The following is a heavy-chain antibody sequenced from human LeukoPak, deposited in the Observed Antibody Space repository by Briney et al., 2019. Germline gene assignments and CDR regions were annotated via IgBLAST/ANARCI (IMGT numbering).Heavy chain of an antibody. CDR3: AKFPSGDSSGYYYPDDAFDI. D-gene: IGHD3-22*01. CDR1: GFTFDHYA. V-gene: IGHV3-43*02. CDR2: ITGDAGIT. J-gene: IGHJ3*02. Sequence: PGGSLRLSCAASGFTFDHYAMDWVRQAPGKGLEWVSLITGDAGITYYADSVKGRFTISRDNSKNSLYLQMNSLRTEDTALYYCAKFPSGDSSGYYYPDDAFDIWGQGTMVTVSS.